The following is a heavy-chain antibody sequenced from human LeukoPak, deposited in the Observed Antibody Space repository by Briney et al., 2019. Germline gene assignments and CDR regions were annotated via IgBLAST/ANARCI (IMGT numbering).Heavy chain of an antibody. CDR2: ISWNSGSI. Sequence: GGSLRLSCAASGFTFDDYAMHWVRRAPGKGLEWVSGISWNSGSIGYADSVKGRFTISRDNAKNSLYLQMNSLRAEDTALYYCAKDSSGGYGTDFDYWGQGTLVTVSS. D-gene: IGHD5-12*01. CDR1: GFTFDDYA. CDR3: AKDSSGGYGTDFDY. J-gene: IGHJ4*02. V-gene: IGHV3-9*01.